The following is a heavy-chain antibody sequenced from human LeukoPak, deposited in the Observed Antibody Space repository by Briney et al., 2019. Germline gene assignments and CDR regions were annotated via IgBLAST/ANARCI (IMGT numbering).Heavy chain of an antibody. J-gene: IGHJ3*02. V-gene: IGHV4-61*02. CDR3: ARENVVPAAPLAFDI. Sequence: SQTLSLTCTVSGGSISSGSYYWSWIRQPAGKGLEWIGRIYTSGSTNYDPSLKSRVTISVDTSKNQFSLKLSSVTAADTAVYYCARENVVPAAPLAFDIWGQGTMVTVSS. CDR1: GGSISSGSYY. D-gene: IGHD2-2*01. CDR2: IYTSGST.